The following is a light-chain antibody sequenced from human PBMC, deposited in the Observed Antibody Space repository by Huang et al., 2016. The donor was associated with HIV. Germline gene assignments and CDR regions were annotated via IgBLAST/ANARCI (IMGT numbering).Light chain of an antibody. J-gene: IGKJ1*01. Sequence: MVMTQSPDTLSVSPGERATLSCRASQSVAYNLAWYQQKAGQAPRLIIYGTSPRATGIPGRFSGSGSGKEFTLTISSRQSDDFGVYYCQQYDKWPPVTFGQGTKVEI. CDR3: QQYDKWPPVT. V-gene: IGKV3-15*01. CDR2: GTS. CDR1: QSVAYN.